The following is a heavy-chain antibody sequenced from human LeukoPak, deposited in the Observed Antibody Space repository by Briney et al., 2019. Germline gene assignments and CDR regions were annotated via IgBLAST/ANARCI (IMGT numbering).Heavy chain of an antibody. CDR3: ARLSCSSTNCYTFLNY. D-gene: IGHD2-2*01. CDR2: INQDASDK. V-gene: IGHV3-7*03. CDR1: GFTFRSHW. Sequence: PGGSLRLSCAASGFTFRSHWMSWVRPAPGEGLGWVASINQDASDKRYVDSVKGRFTISTDNTKTSLYLQMDSLRTEDTAIYYCARLSCSSTNCYTFLNYWGQGTLVTVSS. J-gene: IGHJ4*02.